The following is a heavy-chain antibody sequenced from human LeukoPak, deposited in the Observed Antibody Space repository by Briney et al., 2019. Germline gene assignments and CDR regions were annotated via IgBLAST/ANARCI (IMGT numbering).Heavy chain of an antibody. V-gene: IGHV4-39*07. CDR2: NYNGGST. D-gene: IGHD5-12*01. J-gene: IGHJ4*02. Sequence: PSETLSLTCTVSGGSIGSSSNYWGWIRQPPGKGLEWIGSNYNGGSTYYNPSPKSRVTLSIDTSKNQFSLKLSSVTAADTAVYYCATTTIRLGYWGQGTLVTVSS. CDR3: ATTTIRLGY. CDR1: GGSIGSSSNY.